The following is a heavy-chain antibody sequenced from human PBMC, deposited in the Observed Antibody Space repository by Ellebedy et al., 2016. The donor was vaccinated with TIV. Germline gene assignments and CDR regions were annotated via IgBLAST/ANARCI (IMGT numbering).Heavy chain of an antibody. D-gene: IGHD3-3*01. CDR3: ARDSGFGVDTPY. CDR2: IYPDDRT. Sequence: GESLKISXAASGFIVSATYMSWVRQAPGKGLEWVSIIYPDDRTFYAGFARGRFSISRDKSKNTLYLQMNSLRADDTAVYYCARDSGFGVDTPYWGQGTPVTASS. J-gene: IGHJ4*02. V-gene: IGHV3-53*01. CDR1: GFIVSATY.